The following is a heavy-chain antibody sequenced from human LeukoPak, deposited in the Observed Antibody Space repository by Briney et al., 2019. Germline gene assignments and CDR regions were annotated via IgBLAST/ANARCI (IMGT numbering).Heavy chain of an antibody. V-gene: IGHV4-34*01. CDR2: INHGGGT. J-gene: IGHJ4*02. D-gene: IGHD1-26*01. CDR3: AREADGRGGAYLFDY. CDR1: GGSFSDYF. Sequence: SETLSLTCAVYGGSFSDYFWNWIRQPPGKGLEWIGEINHGGGTRYNPSLKSRATISVDTSKKQFSLNLTSVTAADTAVYYCAREADGRGGAYLFDYWGQGTLVTVSS.